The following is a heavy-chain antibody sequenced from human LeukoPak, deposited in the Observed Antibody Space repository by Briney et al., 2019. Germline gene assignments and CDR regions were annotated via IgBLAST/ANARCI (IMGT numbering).Heavy chain of an antibody. CDR2: IYYSGST. V-gene: IGHV4-59*08. J-gene: IGHJ4*02. D-gene: IGHD2-15*01. CDR3: VRRRCSGGSCLPYYFDY. CDR1: GGSFSGYY. Sequence: SETLSLTCAVYGGSFSGYYWSWIRQPPGKGLEWIGYIYYSGSTSYNPSLKSRVTISVDTSKNQFSLKLSSVTAADTAVYYCVRRRCSGGSCLPYYFDYWGQGTLVTVSS.